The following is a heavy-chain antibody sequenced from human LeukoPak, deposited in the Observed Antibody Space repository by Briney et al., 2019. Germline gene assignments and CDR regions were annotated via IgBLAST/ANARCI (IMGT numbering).Heavy chain of an antibody. J-gene: IGHJ4*02. Sequence: SETLSLTCTVSGGSISSSSYYWGWIRQPPGKGLEWIGSIYYSGSTYYNPSLKSRVTISVDTSKNQFSLKLSSVTAADTAVYYCASYYYDSSGRRDYFDYWGQGTLVTVSS. CDR1: GGSISSSSYY. CDR3: ASYYYDSSGRRDYFDY. V-gene: IGHV4-39*07. CDR2: IYYSGST. D-gene: IGHD3-22*01.